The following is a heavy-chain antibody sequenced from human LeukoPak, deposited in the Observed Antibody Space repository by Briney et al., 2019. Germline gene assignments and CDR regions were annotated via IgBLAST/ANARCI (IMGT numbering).Heavy chain of an antibody. CDR3: ARDSQIVPAAAGAFDI. J-gene: IGHJ3*02. CDR1: GFTFDDYA. Sequence: GGSLRLSCAASGFTFDDYAMHWVRQAPGKGLEWVSLISGDGGSTYYADSVKGRFTISRDNSKNSLYLQMNSLRTEDTAVYYCARDSQIVPAAAGAFDIWGQGTMVTVSS. CDR2: ISGDGGST. V-gene: IGHV3-43*02. D-gene: IGHD2-2*01.